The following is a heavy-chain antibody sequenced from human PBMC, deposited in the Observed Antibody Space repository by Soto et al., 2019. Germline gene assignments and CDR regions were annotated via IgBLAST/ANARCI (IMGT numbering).Heavy chain of an antibody. V-gene: IGHV3-21*01. D-gene: IGHD3-22*01. J-gene: IGHJ5*02. CDR1: GFTFSSYS. CDR3: ARDRGTMIVATGFDP. Sequence: GGSLRLSCAASGFTFSSYSMNWVRRAPGKGLGWVSSISSSSSYIYYADSVKGRFTISRDNAKNSLYLQMNSLRAEDTAVYYCARDRGTMIVATGFDPWGQGTLVTVSS. CDR2: ISSSSSYI.